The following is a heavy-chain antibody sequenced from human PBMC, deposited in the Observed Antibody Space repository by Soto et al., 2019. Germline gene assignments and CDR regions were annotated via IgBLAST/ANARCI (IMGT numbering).Heavy chain of an antibody. J-gene: IGHJ4*02. V-gene: IGHV3-30-3*01. Sequence: PGGSLRLSCAASGFTFSNFAIHWVRQAPGKGLEWVAVISYDGTYKYYADSVKGRFTISRDNSKNTLYLQMNSLGAEDTAVYYCARGFAGLDYYFDFWGQGILVTVSS. CDR1: GFTFSNFA. CDR2: ISYDGTYK. CDR3: ARGFAGLDYYFDF. D-gene: IGHD3-10*01.